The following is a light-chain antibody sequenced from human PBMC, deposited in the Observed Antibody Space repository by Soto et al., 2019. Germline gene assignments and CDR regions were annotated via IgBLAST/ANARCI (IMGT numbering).Light chain of an antibody. CDR3: SSYTITSSPV. J-gene: IGLJ1*01. CDR2: EVT. Sequence: QSALTQPASVSGSPGQSITISCTGTSSDVGGYDFVSWYRQYPGQAPKILIYEVTHRPSGVPDRFSGSKSGNTASLTISGLQADDEADSYCSSYTITSSPVFGPATKLTVL. CDR1: SSDVGGYDF. V-gene: IGLV2-14*01.